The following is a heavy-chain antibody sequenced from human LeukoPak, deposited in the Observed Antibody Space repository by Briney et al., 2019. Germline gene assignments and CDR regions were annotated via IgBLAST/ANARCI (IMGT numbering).Heavy chain of an antibody. D-gene: IGHD1-26*01. CDR2: ISSSSSYI. Sequence: PGGSLRLSCAASGFTFSSYSMNWVRQAPGKGLEWVSSISSSSSYIYYADSVKGRFTISRDNAKNSLYLQMNSLRAEDTAVYYCARGVVGYDAFDIWGQGTMVTVSS. CDR1: GFTFSSYS. V-gene: IGHV3-21*01. CDR3: ARGVVGYDAFDI. J-gene: IGHJ3*02.